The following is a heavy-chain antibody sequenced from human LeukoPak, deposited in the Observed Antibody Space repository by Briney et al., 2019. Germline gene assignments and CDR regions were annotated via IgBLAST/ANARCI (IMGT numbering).Heavy chain of an antibody. V-gene: IGHV4-34*01. CDR2: INHSGST. J-gene: IGHJ4*02. Sequence: SETLSLTCAVYGGSFSGYYWSWIRQPPGKGLEWIGEINHSGSTNYNPSLKSRVTISVDTSKNQFSLKLSSVTAADTAVYYCARVSGYSYGSFDYWGQGTLDTVSS. CDR3: ARVSGYSYGSFDY. CDR1: GGSFSGYY. D-gene: IGHD5-18*01.